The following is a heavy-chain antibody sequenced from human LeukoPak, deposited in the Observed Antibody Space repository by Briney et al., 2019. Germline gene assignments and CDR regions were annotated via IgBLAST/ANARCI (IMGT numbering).Heavy chain of an antibody. Sequence: ASVKVSCKASGYTFTSYYMHWMRQAPGQGLEWMGIINPRGGSTSYAQKFQGRVTMTRDTSTSTVYMELSSLRSEDTAVYYCARDSGIAAPIDYWGQGTLVTVSS. CDR1: GYTFTSYY. CDR2: INPRGGST. V-gene: IGHV1-46*01. CDR3: ARDSGIAAPIDY. D-gene: IGHD6-13*01. J-gene: IGHJ4*02.